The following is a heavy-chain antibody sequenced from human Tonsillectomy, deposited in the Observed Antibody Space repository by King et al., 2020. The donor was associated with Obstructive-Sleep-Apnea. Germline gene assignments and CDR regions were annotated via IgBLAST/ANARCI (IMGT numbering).Heavy chain of an antibody. D-gene: IGHD6-19*01. Sequence: VQLVESGGGVVQPGRSLRLSCAASGFTFSSYVMHWVRQAPGKGLEWVAVISYDGSNTYYADSVKGRFTISRDNSKNTLYLQMNSLRAEDTAVYHCARGRSGYNSGWLPWFDPGGKGTLVTVPS. CDR1: GFTFSSYV. J-gene: IGHJ5*02. CDR2: ISYDGSNT. V-gene: IGHV3-30*04. CDR3: ARGRSGYNSGWLPWFDP.